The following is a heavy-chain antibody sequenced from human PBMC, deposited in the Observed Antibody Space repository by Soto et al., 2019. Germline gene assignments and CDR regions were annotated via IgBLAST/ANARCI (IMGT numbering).Heavy chain of an antibody. CDR2: IDPSDSYT. D-gene: IGHD6-6*01. J-gene: IGHJ5*02. Sequence: GESLTISGKGSGYSVTTYWLSWVRQMPGKGLEWLGRIDPSDSYTNYSPSFQGHITISADKSISTAYLQWSSLKASDTAMYYCATSIAARRLNLYAPRGQRTFDPVSS. V-gene: IGHV5-10-1*01. CDR1: GYSVTTYW. CDR3: ATSIAARRLNLYAP.